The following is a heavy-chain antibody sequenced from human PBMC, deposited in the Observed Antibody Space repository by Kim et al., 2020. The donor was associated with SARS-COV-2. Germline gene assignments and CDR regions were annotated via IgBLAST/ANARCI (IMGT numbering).Heavy chain of an antibody. J-gene: IGHJ5*02. V-gene: IGHV5-10-1*01. Sequence: GASLKISCKGSGYSFTSYWISWVRQMPGKGLEWMGRIDPSDSYTNYSPSFQGHVIISADKSISTAYLQWSGLKASDTAMYYCAREPRSSTSAITPDTWFDPWGQGTLVTVSS. CDR3: AREPRSSTSAITPDTWFDP. CDR2: IDPSDSYT. CDR1: GYSFTSYW. D-gene: IGHD2-2*01.